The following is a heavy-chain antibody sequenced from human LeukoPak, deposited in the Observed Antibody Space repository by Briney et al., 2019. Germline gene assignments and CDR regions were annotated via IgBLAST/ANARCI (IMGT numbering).Heavy chain of an antibody. D-gene: IGHD5-24*01. CDR2: IASDSTI. CDR1: GFILSTSE. V-gene: IGHV3-48*03. CDR3: ARTKEMATISYFDS. Sequence: GGSLRLSCVASGFILSTSEMNWVRQAPGKGLEWVSFIASDSTIYYADSVKGRFTLSRDNAKNSLYLQMNSLRAEDTAVYYCARTKEMATISYFDSWGQGTLVTVSS. J-gene: IGHJ4*02.